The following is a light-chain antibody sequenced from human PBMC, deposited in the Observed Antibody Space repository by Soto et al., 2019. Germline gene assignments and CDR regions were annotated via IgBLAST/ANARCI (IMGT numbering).Light chain of an antibody. Sequence: EIVLTQSPGTLSLSPGERDTLSCRASQSVSSSYLAWYQQKHDQAPRLLIYGASSRTTGIPDRFSGSASGTDFTLTLNRLEPEDLTVHYCQPDRSSPTFAQGTKVEIK. CDR1: QSVSSSY. CDR2: GAS. V-gene: IGKV3-20*01. CDR3: QPDRSSPT. J-gene: IGKJ1*01.